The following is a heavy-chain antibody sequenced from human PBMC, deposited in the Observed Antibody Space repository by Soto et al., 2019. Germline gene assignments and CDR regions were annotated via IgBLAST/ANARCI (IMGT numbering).Heavy chain of an antibody. CDR3: ARDLYWGELSKAED. D-gene: IGHD3-16*02. CDR1: GFTFSNYW. CDR2: INHDGSGK. Sequence: EVQLVESGGGLVQPGGSLRLSCVASGFTFSNYWMSWVRQAPGKGLEWVANINHDGSGKYYLESVKGRFTISRDNAKNSLFLQMNSLRAEDTAVYYCARDLYWGELSKAEDWGQGTLVTVSS. J-gene: IGHJ4*02. V-gene: IGHV3-7*01.